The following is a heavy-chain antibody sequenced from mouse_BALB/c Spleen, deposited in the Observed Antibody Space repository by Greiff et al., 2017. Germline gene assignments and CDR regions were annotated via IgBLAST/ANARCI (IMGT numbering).Heavy chain of an antibody. V-gene: IGHV3-2*02. CDR1: GYSITSDYA. D-gene: IGHD2-3*01. CDR2: ISYSGST. Sequence: EVMLVESGPGLVKPSQSLSLTCTVTGYSITSDYAWNWIRQFPGNKLEWMGYISYSGSTSYNPSLKSRISITRDTSKNQFFLQLNSVTTEDTATYYCAREDGYSMFAYWGQGTLVTVSA. J-gene: IGHJ3*01. CDR3: AREDGYSMFAY.